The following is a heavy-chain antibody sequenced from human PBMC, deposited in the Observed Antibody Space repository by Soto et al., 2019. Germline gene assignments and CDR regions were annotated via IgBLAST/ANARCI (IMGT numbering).Heavy chain of an antibody. CDR3: ARGGSYGWGFDY. CDR1: GFTFSSYA. Sequence: EVQLLESGGGLVQPGGSLRLSCAASGFTFSSYAMSWVRQAPGKGLEWVSAISGSGGSTYYADSVKGRFTISRDNSKNTLYLQMNSPTAEDTAVYYCARGGSYGWGFDYWGQGTLVTVSS. D-gene: IGHD1-26*01. V-gene: IGHV3-23*01. J-gene: IGHJ4*02. CDR2: ISGSGGST.